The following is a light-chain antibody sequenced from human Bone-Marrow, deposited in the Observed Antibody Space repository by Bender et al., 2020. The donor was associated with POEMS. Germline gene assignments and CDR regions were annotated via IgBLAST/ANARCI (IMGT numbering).Light chain of an antibody. CDR1: GSDVGGFNF. J-gene: IGLJ3*02. V-gene: IGLV2-23*02. CDR3: CSYAGSDTNWV. Sequence: QSALTQPDSVSGSPGQSVTISCTGTGSDVGGFNFVSWYQHHPGKAPKLMIYKVSKWPSGISNRFSGSKSGNTAYLTVSGLQAEDEADYYCCSYAGSDTNWVFGGGTKLTVL. CDR2: KVS.